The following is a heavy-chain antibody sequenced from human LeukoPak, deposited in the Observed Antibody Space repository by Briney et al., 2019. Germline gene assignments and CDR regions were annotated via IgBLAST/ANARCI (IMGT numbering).Heavy chain of an antibody. CDR2: ISYDGSNK. D-gene: IGHD6-13*01. V-gene: IGHV3-30*04. Sequence: GGSLRLSCAASGFTFSSYAMHWVRQAPGKGLEWVAVISYDGSNKYYADSVKGRFTISRDNSKNTLYLQMNSLRAEDTAVYYCAKDGYSSSWYPGPYNWFDPWGQGTLVTVSS. J-gene: IGHJ5*02. CDR1: GFTFSSYA. CDR3: AKDGYSSSWYPGPYNWFDP.